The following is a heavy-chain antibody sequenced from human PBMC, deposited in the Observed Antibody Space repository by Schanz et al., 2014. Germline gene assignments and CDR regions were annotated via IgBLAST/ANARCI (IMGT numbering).Heavy chain of an antibody. Sequence: VQLLESGGGLVKPGGSLRLSCTASGFPFSDYFMAWIRQPPGRGLEWVSYIGNGGVTIYYADSVKGRFTMSRDNAKNSVFLQMNSLRAEDTAVYYCTKGRTFGRWGQGTLVTVSS. D-gene: IGHD3-16*01. CDR2: IGNGGVTI. V-gene: IGHV3-11*04. CDR1: GFPFSDYF. J-gene: IGHJ4*02. CDR3: TKGRTFGR.